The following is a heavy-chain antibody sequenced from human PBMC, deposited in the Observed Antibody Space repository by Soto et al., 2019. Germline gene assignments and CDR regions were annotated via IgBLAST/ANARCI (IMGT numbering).Heavy chain of an antibody. Sequence: LRLSCAASGFTFDDYAMHWVRQAPGKGLEWVSGVSWNSGSVNYADSVKGRFTISRDNAKNSLYLQIDSLRTEDTALYYCTKETQANLGTGGFDFWGQGTLVTVSS. V-gene: IGHV3-9*01. J-gene: IGHJ4*02. CDR2: VSWNSGSV. CDR3: TKETQANLGTGGFDF. D-gene: IGHD7-27*01. CDR1: GFTFDDYA.